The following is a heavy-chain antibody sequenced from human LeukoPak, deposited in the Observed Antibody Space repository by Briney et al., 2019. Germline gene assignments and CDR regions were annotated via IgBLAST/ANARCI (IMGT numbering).Heavy chain of an antibody. CDR3: ARAARGLGY. V-gene: IGHV1-8*01. CDR1: GYTFTIYD. J-gene: IGHJ4*02. D-gene: IGHD6-6*01. CDR2: MNPNSGNT. Sequence: ASVKVSCKSSGYTFTIYDINWVRQATGQGLEWMGWMNPNSGNTGYSQKFQGRVTMTRNTSISTAYMELSRLRSDDTAVYYCARAARGLGYWGQGTLVTVSS.